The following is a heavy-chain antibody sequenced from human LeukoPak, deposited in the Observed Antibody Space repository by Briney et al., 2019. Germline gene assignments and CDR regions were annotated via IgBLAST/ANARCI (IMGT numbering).Heavy chain of an antibody. J-gene: IGHJ4*02. D-gene: IGHD2-2*02. Sequence: GGSLRLSCAASGFTFSNYAMHWVRQAPGKGLEWVAVISYDGRNKYYADSVKGRFTISRDNSKDTPYLQMNSLRAEDTAVYYCVRDILYCSTSRCYTFDCWGQGTLVTVSS. CDR3: VRDILYCSTSRCYTFDC. V-gene: IGHV3-30*04. CDR2: ISYDGRNK. CDR1: GFTFSNYA.